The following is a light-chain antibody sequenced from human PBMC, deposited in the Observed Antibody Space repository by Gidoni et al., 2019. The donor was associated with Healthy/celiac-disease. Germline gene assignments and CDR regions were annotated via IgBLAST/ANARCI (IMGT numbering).Light chain of an antibody. J-gene: IGKJ4*01. CDR3: QRYDYHLT. Sequence: DIQMTQAPYSLSAAVGDRVTITGPASHDMGNYFNWYEQRPGQAPTLLIYESSNLETWDPSWFSGSGSGTDFTFTISSLQPEVIATYCCQRYDYHLTFGGGTKVEI. V-gene: IGKV1-33*01. CDR1: HDMGNY. CDR2: ESS.